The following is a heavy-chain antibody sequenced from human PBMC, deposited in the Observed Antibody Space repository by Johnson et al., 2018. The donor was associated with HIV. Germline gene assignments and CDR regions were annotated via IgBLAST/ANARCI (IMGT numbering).Heavy chain of an antibody. D-gene: IGHD6-19*01. J-gene: IGHJ3*02. Sequence: QVQLVESGGGVVQPGRSLRLSCVASGFTFSSHAIHWVRQAPGKGLEWVAVISSSGGSTYYADSVKGRFTISRDNSKNKLYLQMNSLRAEDTAVYYCAKVTTDSSGWFSLSGAFDIWGQGTMVTVSS. V-gene: IGHV3-NL1*01. CDR3: AKVTTDSSGWFSLSGAFDI. CDR1: GFTFSSHA. CDR2: ISSSGGST.